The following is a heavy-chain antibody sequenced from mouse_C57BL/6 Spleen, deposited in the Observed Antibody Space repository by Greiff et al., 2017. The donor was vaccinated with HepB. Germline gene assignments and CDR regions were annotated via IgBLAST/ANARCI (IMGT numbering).Heavy chain of an antibody. D-gene: IGHD2-4*01. CDR2: IWSGGST. J-gene: IGHJ3*01. CDR3: ARNDDYDWFAY. CDR1: GFSFTSYG. Sequence: QVQLKESGPGLVQPSQSLSITCTVSGFSFTSYGVHWVRQSPGKGLEWLGVIWSGGSTDYNAAFISRLSISKDNSKSQVFFKMNSLQADDTAIYYCARNDDYDWFAYWGQGTLVTVSA. V-gene: IGHV2-2*01.